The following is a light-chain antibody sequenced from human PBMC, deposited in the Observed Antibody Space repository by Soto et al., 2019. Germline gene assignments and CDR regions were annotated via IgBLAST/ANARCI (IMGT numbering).Light chain of an antibody. V-gene: IGLV2-14*01. J-gene: IGLJ1*01. CDR2: KVT. CDR1: SSDVGGNKY. Sequence: QSVLTQPASVSGSPGQSITISCTGTSSDVGGNKYVSWNQQYPGKVPKLLINKVTNRPSGVSYRFSGSKSGNTASLTISALLAEDEADYFFASSTSDSLYVFGTGTNVTVL. CDR3: ASSTSDSLYV.